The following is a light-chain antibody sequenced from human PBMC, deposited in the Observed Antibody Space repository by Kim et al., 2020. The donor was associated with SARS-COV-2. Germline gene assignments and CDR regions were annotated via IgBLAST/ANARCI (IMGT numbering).Light chain of an antibody. V-gene: IGKV3-11*01. Sequence: EIVLTQSPATLSLSPGERATLSCRASQSVGTYLAWYQQKPGQAPRLLIYDASNRFTGIPARFSGGGSGTDFTLTISSLEPEDFAGYYCQQRGNWPRTFGGGTKVDIK. CDR2: DAS. CDR1: QSVGTY. J-gene: IGKJ4*01. CDR3: QQRGNWPRT.